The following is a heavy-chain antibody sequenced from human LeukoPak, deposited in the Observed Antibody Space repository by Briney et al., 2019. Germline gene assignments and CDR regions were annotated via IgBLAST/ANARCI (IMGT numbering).Heavy chain of an antibody. CDR1: GGSISSYY. Sequence: NPSETLSLTCIVSGGSISSYYWSWIRQPPGKGLEWIGNIYYRGSTNYNPSLNSRVIMSVDTTNNQFSLRLSSVTAADTAIYYCARVGDGYNYFPYYYMDFWGKGTTVIVSS. J-gene: IGHJ6*03. CDR2: IYYRGST. CDR3: ARVGDGYNYFPYYYMDF. V-gene: IGHV4-59*01. D-gene: IGHD5-24*01.